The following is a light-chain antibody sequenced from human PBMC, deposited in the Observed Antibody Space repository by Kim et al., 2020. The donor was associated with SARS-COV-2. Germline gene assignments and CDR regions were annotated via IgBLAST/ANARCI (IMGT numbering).Light chain of an antibody. CDR2: DAY. Sequence: LSQRERATLSCRTSQSVGNFLAWYQQRPGQSPRLLIYDAYIRASDIPARFSCSGSGTDFILTTSNLEPEDFAIYYCQQRYSWPLTFGGGTRVDIK. V-gene: IGKV3-11*01. CDR3: QQRYSWPLT. J-gene: IGKJ4*01. CDR1: QSVGNF.